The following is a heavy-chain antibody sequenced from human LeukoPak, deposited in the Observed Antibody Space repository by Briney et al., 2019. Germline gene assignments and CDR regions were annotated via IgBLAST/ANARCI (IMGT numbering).Heavy chain of an antibody. CDR3: ARVRGGRSWYYYGMGV. J-gene: IGHJ6*02. CDR1: GFTFSNFA. CDR2: ISYDGDNE. D-gene: IGHD3-16*01. V-gene: IGHV3-30-3*01. Sequence: GGSLRLSCAASGFTFSNFAMHWVRQAPGKGLEWVAVISYDGDNEYYADSVKGQFTISRDNSKDRLYLQMNSLRPEDTAMYYCARVRGGRSWYYYGMGVWGRGTTVTVSS.